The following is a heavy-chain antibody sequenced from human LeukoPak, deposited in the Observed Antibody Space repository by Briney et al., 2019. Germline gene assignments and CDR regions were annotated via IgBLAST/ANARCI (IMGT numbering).Heavy chain of an antibody. D-gene: IGHD2-8*02. CDR3: ARDQDRMVASLGVTGGY. J-gene: IGHJ4*02. CDR1: GYTFTGYY. V-gene: IGHV1-2*02. CDR2: INPNSGGT. Sequence: GASVKVSCKASGYTFTGYYMHWVRQAPGQGLEWMGWINPNSGGTYYAQKFQGRVTMTRDTSISIAYMELSRLRSDDTAVYYCARDQDRMVASLGVTGGYWGQGTLVTVSS.